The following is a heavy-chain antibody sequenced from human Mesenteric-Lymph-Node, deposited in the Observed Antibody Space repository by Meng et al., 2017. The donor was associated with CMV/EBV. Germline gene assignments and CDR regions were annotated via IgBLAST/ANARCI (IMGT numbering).Heavy chain of an antibody. CDR1: GFTFDTYT. J-gene: IGHJ4*02. CDR2: ISGNGYRT. V-gene: IGHV3-23*01. Sequence: GGSLRLSCAATGFTFDTYTLTWVRQAPGKGLEWVSTISGNGYRTYYAESVQGRFTISRDNSKNTLYLQMNSLRVEDTAFYYCAKPASHILVVPNPFAHWGQGILVTVSS. CDR3: AKPASHILVVPNPFAH. D-gene: IGHD2-2*01.